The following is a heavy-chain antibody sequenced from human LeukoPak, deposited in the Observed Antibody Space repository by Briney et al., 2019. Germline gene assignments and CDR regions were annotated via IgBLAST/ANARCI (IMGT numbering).Heavy chain of an antibody. CDR2: INHSGST. D-gene: IGHD3/OR15-3a*01. CDR1: GGSFSGYY. V-gene: IGHV4-34*01. Sequence: SETLSLTCAVYGGSFSGYYWSWIRQPPGKGLEWIGEINHSGSTSYNPSLKSRVTISVDTSKNQFSLKLSSVTAADTAVYYCASTRGDWLLDAFDIWGQGTMVTVSS. J-gene: IGHJ3*02. CDR3: ASTRGDWLLDAFDI.